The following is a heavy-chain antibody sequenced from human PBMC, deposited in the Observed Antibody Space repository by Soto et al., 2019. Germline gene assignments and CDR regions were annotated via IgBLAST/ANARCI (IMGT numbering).Heavy chain of an antibody. CDR3: ARGWGYDSNDYYYAY. D-gene: IGHD3-22*01. Sequence: QVQLVQSGAEVRKPGSSVKVSCKASGGTFSRHAISWVRQAPGQGLEWMGGIIPIFGTANHAQKFQGRVTIIAEKSTRTVYMELSSLRSEDTAMFYCARGWGYDSNDYYYAYGGQGTLFIVSS. V-gene: IGHV1-69*06. J-gene: IGHJ4*02. CDR2: IIPIFGTA. CDR1: GGTFSRHA.